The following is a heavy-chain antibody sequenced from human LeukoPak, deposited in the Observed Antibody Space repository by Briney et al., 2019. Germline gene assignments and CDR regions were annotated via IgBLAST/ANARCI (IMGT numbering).Heavy chain of an antibody. D-gene: IGHD7-27*01. V-gene: IGHV4-59*08. Sequence: PSETLSLTCTVSGGSISSYYWSWIRQPPGKGLEWIGYIYYSGSTNYNPSLKSRVTISVDTSKNQFSLKLSSVTAADKAVYYCARREATNGGRIDYWGQGTLVTVSS. CDR3: ARREATNGGRIDY. CDR1: GGSISSYY. J-gene: IGHJ4*02. CDR2: IYYSGST.